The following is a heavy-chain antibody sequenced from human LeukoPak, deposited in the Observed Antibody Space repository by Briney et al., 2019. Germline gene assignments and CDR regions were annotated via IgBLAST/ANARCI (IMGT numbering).Heavy chain of an antibody. D-gene: IGHD2-2*01. Sequence: GGSLRLSCAASGFTFSIYAMNWVRQAPGKGLEWVSGTGSTGVSTFYADSVKGRFTVSRDNSKNTMSLQMNSLRAEDTAVYYCAKDPGVVPAHYFDYWGQGTLVTVSS. CDR3: AKDPGVVPAHYFDY. J-gene: IGHJ4*02. V-gene: IGHV3-23*01. CDR1: GFTFSIYA. CDR2: TGSTGVST.